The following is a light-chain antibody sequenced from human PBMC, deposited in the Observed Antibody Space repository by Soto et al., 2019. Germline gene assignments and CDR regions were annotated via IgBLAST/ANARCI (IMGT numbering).Light chain of an antibody. CDR3: TSYAGSKGV. Sequence: QSVLTQPPSASGSPGQSVTISCTGASSDVGGYNYVSWYQQHPGKAPNLMIYEVSKRPSGVPDRFSGSKSGNTASLTVSGLQAEDEADYYSTSYAGSKGVFGTGNEVPVL. J-gene: IGLJ1*01. V-gene: IGLV2-8*01. CDR1: SSDVGGYNY. CDR2: EVS.